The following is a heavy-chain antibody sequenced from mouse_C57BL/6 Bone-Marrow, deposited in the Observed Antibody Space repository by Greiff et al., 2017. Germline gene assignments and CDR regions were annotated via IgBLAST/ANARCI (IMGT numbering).Heavy chain of an antibody. J-gene: IGHJ2*01. D-gene: IGHD1-1*01. CDR3: EVHYYGSSDY. CDR1: DYEFPSHD. V-gene: IGHV5-2*01. CDR2: INSDGGST. Sequence: EVKLVESGGGLVQPGESLKLSCESNDYEFPSHDMSWVRKTPEKRLELVAAINSDGGSTYYPDTMKRRFIISRDNTKKTLYLQMNSLRSEDTALYYCEVHYYGSSDYWGQGTTLTVSS.